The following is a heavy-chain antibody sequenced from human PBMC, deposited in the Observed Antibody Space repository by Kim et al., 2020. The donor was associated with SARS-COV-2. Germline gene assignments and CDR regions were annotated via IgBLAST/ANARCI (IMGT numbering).Heavy chain of an antibody. CDR1: GFTFGDYA. CDR2: IRSKAYGGTT. CDR3: TRGGIYCSGGSCYYFDY. V-gene: IGHV3-49*04. D-gene: IGHD2-15*01. J-gene: IGHJ4*02. Sequence: GGSLRLSCTTSGFTFGDYAMSWVRQAPGKGLEWVGFIRSKAYGGTTEYAASVKGRFTISRDDSKTIAYLQMSSLKTEDTAVYYCTRGGIYCSGGSCYYFDYWGQGTLVTVSS.